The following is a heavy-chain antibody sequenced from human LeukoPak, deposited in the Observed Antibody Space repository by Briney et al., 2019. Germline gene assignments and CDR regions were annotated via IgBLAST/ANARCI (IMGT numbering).Heavy chain of an antibody. CDR3: AMESLPAAQNDAFDI. Sequence: SETLSLTCAVYGGSFSGYYWSWIRQPPGKGLEWIGEINHSGSTNYNPSLKSRVTISVDTSKNQFSLKLSSVTAADTAVYYCAMESLPAAQNDAFDIWGQGTMVTVSS. CDR2: INHSGST. J-gene: IGHJ3*02. CDR1: GGSFSGYY. D-gene: IGHD2-2*01. V-gene: IGHV4-34*01.